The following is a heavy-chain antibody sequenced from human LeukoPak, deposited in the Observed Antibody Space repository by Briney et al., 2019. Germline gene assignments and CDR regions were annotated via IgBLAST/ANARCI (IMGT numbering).Heavy chain of an antibody. CDR1: GYTFTGYY. CDR2: INPNSGGT. CDR3: ARGSSSWYRGGTSRDRGSGLY. D-gene: IGHD6-13*01. Sequence: GASVNVSCKASGYTFTGYYMHWVRQAPGQGLEWMGWINPNSGGTNYAQKFQGRVTMTRDTSISTAYMELSRLRSDDTAVYYCARGSSSWYRGGTSRDRGSGLYWGQGTLVTVSS. V-gene: IGHV1-2*02. J-gene: IGHJ4*02.